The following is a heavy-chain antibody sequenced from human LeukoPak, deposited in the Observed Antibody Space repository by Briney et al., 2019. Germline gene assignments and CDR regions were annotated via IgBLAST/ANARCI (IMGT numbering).Heavy chain of an antibody. CDR3: APQPGYVEY. Sequence: PGGSLRLSCAASGFTFSSNPMSWVRQAPGKGLEWVSVISDSGGKTYYADSVKGRFTISRDNSRHTLYLQMNSLRDEDTAVYYCAPQPGYVEYWGQGTLVTASS. J-gene: IGHJ4*02. CDR1: GFTFSSNP. V-gene: IGHV3-23*01. CDR2: ISDSGGKT. D-gene: IGHD2-2*01.